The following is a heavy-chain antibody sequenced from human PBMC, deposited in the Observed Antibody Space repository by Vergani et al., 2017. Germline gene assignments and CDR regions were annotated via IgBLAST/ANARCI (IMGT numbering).Heavy chain of an antibody. J-gene: IGHJ3*02. D-gene: IGHD2-8*02. CDR3: ARGRAVVYAMDDAFDI. CDR1: GGTFSSYA. CDR2: IIPIFGTA. V-gene: IGHV1-69*01. Sequence: QVQLVQSGAEVKKPGSSVKVSCKASGGTFSSYAISWVRQAPGQGLEWMGGIIPIFGTANYAQKFQGRVTMTADESTSTAYMELSSLRAEDTAVYYCARGRAVVYAMDDAFDIWGQGTMVTVSS.